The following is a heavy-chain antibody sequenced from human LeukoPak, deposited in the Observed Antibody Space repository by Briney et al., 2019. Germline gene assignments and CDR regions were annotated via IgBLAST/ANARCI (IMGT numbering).Heavy chain of an antibody. J-gene: IGHJ4*02. CDR3: ARGTVVVPAAIGY. CDR1: GGSISSYY. D-gene: IGHD2-2*01. Sequence: SETLSLTCTVSGGSISSYYWSWIRQPPGKGLEWIGYIYYSGSTNYNPSLESRVTISVDTSKNQFSLKLSSVTAADTAVYYCARGTVVVPAAIGYWGQGTLVTVSS. CDR2: IYYSGST. V-gene: IGHV4-59*01.